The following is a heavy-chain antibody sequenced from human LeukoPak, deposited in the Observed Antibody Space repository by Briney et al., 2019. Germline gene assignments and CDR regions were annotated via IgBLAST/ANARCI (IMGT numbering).Heavy chain of an antibody. CDR1: GGSISSGGYY. CDR3: ARETTAFDNWFDP. V-gene: IGHV4-31*03. CDR2: IYYSGST. Sequence: SETLSLTCTVSGGSISSGGYYWSWIRQHPGKGLEWIGYIYYSGSTYYNPSLKSRVTIPVDTSKNQFSLKLSSVTAADTAVYYCARETTAFDNWFDPWGQGTLVTVSS. J-gene: IGHJ5*02. D-gene: IGHD1-7*01.